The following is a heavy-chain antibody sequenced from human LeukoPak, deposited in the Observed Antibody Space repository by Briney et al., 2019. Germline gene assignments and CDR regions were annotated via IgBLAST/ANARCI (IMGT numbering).Heavy chain of an antibody. CDR2: INSDGSWT. CDR1: GNYW. D-gene: IGHD2/OR15-2a*01. Sequence: GGSLRLSCAASGNYWMHWVRQAPGKGPVWVSHINSDGSWTSYADSVKGRFTISKDNAKNTLYLQMNNLRAEDTAVYYCVSFYETYWGRGTLVTVSS. CDR3: VSFYETY. J-gene: IGHJ4*02. V-gene: IGHV3-74*01.